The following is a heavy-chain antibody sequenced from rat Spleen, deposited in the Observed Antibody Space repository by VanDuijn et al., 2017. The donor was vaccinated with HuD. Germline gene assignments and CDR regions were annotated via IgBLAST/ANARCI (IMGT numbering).Heavy chain of an antibody. Sequence: QVQLKESGPGLVQPSETLSLTCTVAGFSLTSYNVHWVRQPPGKGLAWMGVIWNTGGTQYNSALKSQLSICKDTSKSQVFLKMNRLQTEDTGTYYCTRDPPGSSGVMDVWGQGASVTVSS. CDR1: GFSLTSYN. CDR3: TRDPPGSSGVMDV. CDR2: IWNTGGT. V-gene: IGHV2-41*01. J-gene: IGHJ4*01. D-gene: IGHD1-4*01.